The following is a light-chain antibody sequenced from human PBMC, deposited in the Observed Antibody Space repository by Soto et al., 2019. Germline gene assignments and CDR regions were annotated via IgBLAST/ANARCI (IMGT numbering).Light chain of an antibody. CDR3: HQYCSSPPLP. CDR1: QSVSSY. J-gene: IGKJ5*01. CDR2: DAS. V-gene: IGKV3-11*01. Sequence: ILVTPAPRPLSFSPQSNEHISWSASQSVSSYLAWSQQKPGQAPRLLIYDASNRATGIPARFSGSGSGTDFTLTISILEPEDFAVHYCHQYCSSPPLPFGQVSRL.